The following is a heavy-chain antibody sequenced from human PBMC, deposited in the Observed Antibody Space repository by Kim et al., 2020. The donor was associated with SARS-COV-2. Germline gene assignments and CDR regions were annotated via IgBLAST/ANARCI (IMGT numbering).Heavy chain of an antibody. CDR1: GYTFTSYY. V-gene: IGHV1-46*01. D-gene: IGHD3-10*01. CDR3: AREGFTMVRGVSTGLDY. CDR2: INPSSGST. J-gene: IGHJ4*01. Sequence: ASVKVSCKASGYTFTSYYMHWVRQAPAQGLEWMGIINPSSGSTSYAQKFQSRVTMTRDTSTSTVYMELSSLRSEVTPEYYCAREGFTMVRGVSTGLDYWG.